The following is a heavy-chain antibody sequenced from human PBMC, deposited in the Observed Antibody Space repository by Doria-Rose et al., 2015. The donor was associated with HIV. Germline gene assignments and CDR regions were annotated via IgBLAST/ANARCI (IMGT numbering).Heavy chain of an antibody. Sequence: ITLKESGPVLVKPTETLTLTCTVSGVSLSSPGMGVSWIRQPPGKALEWLANIFSDDERSYKPSLKSRLTISRCTSKGQVVLTMTDMDPVDTATYYCARIKSSRWYHKYYFDFWGQGTLVIVSA. D-gene: IGHD6-13*01. CDR1: GVSLSSPGMG. J-gene: IGHJ4*02. CDR3: ARIKSSRWYHKYYFDF. V-gene: IGHV2-26*01. CDR2: IFSDDER.